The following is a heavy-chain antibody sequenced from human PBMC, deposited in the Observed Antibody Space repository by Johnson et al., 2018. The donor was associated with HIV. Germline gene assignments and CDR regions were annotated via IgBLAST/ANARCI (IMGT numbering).Heavy chain of an antibody. Sequence: QVQLVESGGGLVKPGGSLRLSCVASGFTFSDYYMTWIRQAPGKGLEWVSYIASSDSPIYYADSVKGRFTISRDNAKNSLYVQMNSLRAEDTALYYCAKGLRLGELSLRVDAFDIWGQGTMVTVSS. J-gene: IGHJ3*02. D-gene: IGHD3-16*02. CDR1: GFTFSDYY. CDR3: AKGLRLGELSLRVDAFDI. CDR2: IASSDSPI. V-gene: IGHV3-11*01.